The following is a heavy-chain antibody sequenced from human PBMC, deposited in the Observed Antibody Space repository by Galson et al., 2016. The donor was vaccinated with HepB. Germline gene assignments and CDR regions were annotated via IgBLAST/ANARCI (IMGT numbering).Heavy chain of an antibody. V-gene: IGHV4-59*01. J-gene: IGHJ4*02. CDR1: GGSFSSYY. CDR2: IYYSGRT. CDR3: ASGYSSGWYYFDS. D-gene: IGHD6-19*01. Sequence: ETLSLTCSVSGGSFSSYYLSWIRQPPGKGPEWIGYIYYSGRTNYNPSLKSRVTISVDTSRNQFSLELSSVTAADTAVYFCASGYSSGWYYFDSWGQGTLVTVSS.